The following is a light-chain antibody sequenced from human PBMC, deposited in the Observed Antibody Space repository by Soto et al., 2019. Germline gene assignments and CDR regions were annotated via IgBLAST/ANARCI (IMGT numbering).Light chain of an antibody. CDR3: QQYNSYPWT. CDR1: QSISSW. V-gene: IGKV1-5*01. J-gene: IGKJ1*01. CDR2: DAS. Sequence: IQITQSPSTLSASVGDRVTITCRASQSISSWLAWYQQKPGKAPKLLIYDASSLESGVPSRFSGSGSGTELTLTIRSLQPDDFATYYCQQYNSYPWTFGQGT.